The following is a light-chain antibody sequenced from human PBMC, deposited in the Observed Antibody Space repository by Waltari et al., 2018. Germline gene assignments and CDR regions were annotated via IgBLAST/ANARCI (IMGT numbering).Light chain of an antibody. Sequence: EIVLTQSPATLSLSPREGATPSCRASQSVVTYLSWYQHKLGQPLRLLIYDASNRATDIPARFSGSGSGTDFTLTISSLEPEDFAIYYCHQRSNWPFTFGGGTKVQIK. CDR3: HQRSNWPFT. CDR2: DAS. J-gene: IGKJ4*01. V-gene: IGKV3-11*01. CDR1: QSVVTY.